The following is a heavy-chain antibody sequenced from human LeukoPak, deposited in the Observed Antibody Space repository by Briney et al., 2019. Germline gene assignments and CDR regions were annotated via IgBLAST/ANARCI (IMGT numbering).Heavy chain of an antibody. D-gene: IGHD4-17*01. V-gene: IGHV4-38-2*02. CDR1: GYSLSSGYY. CDR3: ARGGYGEPLDY. J-gene: IGHJ4*02. Sequence: SETLSLTCTVSGYSLSSGYYWGWIRQPPGKGLEWIGSIYHSGSTYYNPSLKSRVTISVDTSKNQFSLKLSSVTAADTAVYYCARGGYGEPLDYWGQGTLVTVSS. CDR2: IYHSGST.